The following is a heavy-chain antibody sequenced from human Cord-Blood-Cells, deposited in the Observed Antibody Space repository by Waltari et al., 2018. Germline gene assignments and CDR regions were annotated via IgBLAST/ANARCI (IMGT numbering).Heavy chain of an antibody. J-gene: IGHJ4*02. CDR3: ARDFCSSTSCYDY. V-gene: IGHV1-2*06. CDR2: INPNSGGT. Sequence: VQLVQSGAEVKKPGDSVQVSCKASGYTFTGYYMHWMRQAPGQGLEWMGQINPNSGGTNYAQKFQGRVTMTRDTSISTAYMELSRLRSDDTAVYYCARDFCSSTSCYDYWGQGTLVTVSS. D-gene: IGHD2-2*01. CDR1: GYTFTGYY.